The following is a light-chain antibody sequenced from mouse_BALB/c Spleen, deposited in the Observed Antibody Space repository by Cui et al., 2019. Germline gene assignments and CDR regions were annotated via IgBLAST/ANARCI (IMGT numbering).Light chain of an antibody. Sequence: QIVLTQSPAIMSASPGEKVTLTCSASSSVSSSYLYWYQQKPGSSPKLWIYSTSNLASGVPARFSGSGSGTSYSLTISSMEAEDAASYFCHQWSSYLTFGAGTKLELK. CDR1: SSVSSSY. V-gene: IGKV4-79*01. J-gene: IGKJ5*01. CDR3: HQWSSYLT. CDR2: STS.